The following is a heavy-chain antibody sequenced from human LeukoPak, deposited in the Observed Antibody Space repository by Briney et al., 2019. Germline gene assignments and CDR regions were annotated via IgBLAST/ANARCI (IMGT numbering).Heavy chain of an antibody. D-gene: IGHD3-9*01. V-gene: IGHV1-8*01. CDR2: MNPNSGNT. J-gene: IGHJ4*02. Sequence: GASVKVSCKASGYTFTSYDINWGRQATGQGLEWMGWMNPNSGNTGYAQKFQGRVTMTRNTSISTAYMELSSLRSEDTAVYYCARATQYYDILTGYYREEGKFDYWGQGTLVTVSS. CDR1: GYTFTSYD. CDR3: ARATQYYDILTGYYREEGKFDY.